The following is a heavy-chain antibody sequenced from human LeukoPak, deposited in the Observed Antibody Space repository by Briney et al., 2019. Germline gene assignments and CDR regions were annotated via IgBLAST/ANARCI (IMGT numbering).Heavy chain of an antibody. V-gene: IGHV3-30*02. J-gene: IGHJ6*03. CDR2: IRYDGSNK. D-gene: IGHD1-1*01. Sequence: GSLRLSCAASGFTFSSYGMHWVRQAPGKGLEWVAFIRYDGSNKYYADSVKGRFTISRDNSKNTLYLQMNSLRAEDTAVYYCAKASRVAGTTGYYYYYMDVWGKGTTVTISS. CDR3: AKASRVAGTTGYYYYYMDV. CDR1: GFTFSSYG.